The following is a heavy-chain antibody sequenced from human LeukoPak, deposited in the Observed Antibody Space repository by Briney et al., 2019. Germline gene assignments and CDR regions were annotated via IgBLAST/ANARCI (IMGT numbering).Heavy chain of an antibody. Sequence: GGSLRLSCAASGFTVSINYMSWVRQAPGKGLEWVSVIYSGGNTYYVDSVKGRFTISRDNPKNTVYLQMNSLRAEDTAVYYCARGETSSYDYWGQGTLVTVSS. V-gene: IGHV3-53*01. D-gene: IGHD2-2*01. J-gene: IGHJ4*02. CDR1: GFTVSINY. CDR2: IYSGGNT. CDR3: ARGETSSYDY.